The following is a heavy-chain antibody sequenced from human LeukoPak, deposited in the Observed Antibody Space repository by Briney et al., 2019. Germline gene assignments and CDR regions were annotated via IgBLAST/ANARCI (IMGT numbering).Heavy chain of an antibody. V-gene: IGHV3-7*01. CDR1: GFTFSSYW. CDR3: ARDLRDYYGSGFGY. D-gene: IGHD3-10*01. Sequence: PGGSLRLSCAASGFTFSSYWMSWVRQAPGKGLEWVANIKQDGSEKYYVDSVKGRFTISRDNAKNSLYLQMNSLRAEDTAVYYCARDLRDYYGSGFGYWGQGTLVTVSS. CDR2: IKQDGSEK. J-gene: IGHJ4*02.